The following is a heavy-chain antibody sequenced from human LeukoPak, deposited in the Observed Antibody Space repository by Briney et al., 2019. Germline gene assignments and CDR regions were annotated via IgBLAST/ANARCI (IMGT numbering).Heavy chain of an antibody. D-gene: IGHD3-22*01. V-gene: IGHV4-59*01. CDR2: IYYSGST. CDR3: ARVAPYYDSSGPLDY. CDR1: GGSISSYY. Sequence: PSETLSLTCTVSGGSISSYYWSWIRQPPGKGLEWIGYIYYSGSTNYNPSLKSRVTVSVDTSKNQFSLKLSSVTAADTAVYYCARVAPYYDSSGPLDYWGQGTLVTVSS. J-gene: IGHJ4*02.